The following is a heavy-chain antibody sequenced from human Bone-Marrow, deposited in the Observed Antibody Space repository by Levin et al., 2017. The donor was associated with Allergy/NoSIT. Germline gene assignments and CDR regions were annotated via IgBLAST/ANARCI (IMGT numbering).Heavy chain of an antibody. J-gene: IGHJ3*02. CDR3: ARDLPYYSDTRGVLDM. CDR2: ISGIGSHT. D-gene: IGHD3-22*01. V-gene: IGHV3-21*01. Sequence: GGSLRLSCAASGFIFSNSGMNWVRQAPGKGLEWVSSISGIGSHTYYGESVKGRFTISRDNAKNSLYLEMKSLRVEDTALYYCARDLPYYSDTRGVLDMWGQGTMVIVSS. CDR1: GFIFSNSG.